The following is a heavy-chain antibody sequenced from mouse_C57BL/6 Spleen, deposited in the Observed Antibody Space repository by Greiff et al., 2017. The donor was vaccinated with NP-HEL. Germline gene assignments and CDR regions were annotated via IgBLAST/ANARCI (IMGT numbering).Heavy chain of an antibody. J-gene: IGHJ2*01. CDR3: ARGSITTVVADYFDY. D-gene: IGHD1-1*01. V-gene: IGHV5-4*03. CDR2: ISDGGSYT. CDR1: GFTFSSYA. Sequence: EVKLMESGGGLVKPGGSLKLSCAASGFTFSSYAMSWVRQTPEKRLEWVATISDGGSYTYYPDNVKGRFTISRDNAKNNLYLQMSHLKSEDTAMYYCARGSITTVVADYFDYWGQGTTLTVSS.